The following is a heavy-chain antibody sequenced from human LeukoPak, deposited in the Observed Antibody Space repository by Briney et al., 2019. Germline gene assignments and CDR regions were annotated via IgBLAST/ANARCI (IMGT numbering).Heavy chain of an antibody. CDR1: GFTFSSYS. J-gene: IGHJ4*02. Sequence: PRGSLRLSCAASGFTFSSYSMNWVRQAPGKGLEWVSSISSSSSYIYYADSVKGRFTISRDNAKNSLYLQMNSLRAEDTAVYYSAREKWFGEPVDYWGQGTLVTVSS. V-gene: IGHV3-21*01. CDR2: ISSSSSYI. D-gene: IGHD3-10*01. CDR3: AREKWFGEPVDY.